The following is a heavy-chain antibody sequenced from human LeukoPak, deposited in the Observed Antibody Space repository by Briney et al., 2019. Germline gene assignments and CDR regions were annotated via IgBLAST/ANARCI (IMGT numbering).Heavy chain of an antibody. D-gene: IGHD2-15*01. CDR1: GFTFSNYG. CDR3: AKDRGGYCSGGRCDYYYYYMDV. V-gene: IGHV3-30*02. Sequence: GGSLRLSCAASGFTFSNYGMHWVRRAPGKRLEWVAFIWHDERDKYYAASVKGRFTISRDNSKKMLYLQMNSLRVEDTAVYYCAKDRGGYCSGGRCDYYYYYMDVWGKGTTVTVSS. CDR2: IWHDERDK. J-gene: IGHJ6*03.